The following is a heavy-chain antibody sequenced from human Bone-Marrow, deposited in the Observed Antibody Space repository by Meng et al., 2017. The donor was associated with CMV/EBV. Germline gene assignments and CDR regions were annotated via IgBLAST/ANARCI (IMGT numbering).Heavy chain of an antibody. Sequence: GESLKISCAASGFTFDDYGMSWVRQAPGKGLEWVSGINWNGGSTGYADSVKGRFTISRDNAKNSLYLQMNSLRAEDTAVYYCARAVEWLLDYYYYYGMDVWGQGTTVTVSS. CDR3: ARAVEWLLDYYYYYGMDV. CDR2: INWNGGST. V-gene: IGHV3-20*04. D-gene: IGHD3-3*01. CDR1: GFTFDDYG. J-gene: IGHJ6*02.